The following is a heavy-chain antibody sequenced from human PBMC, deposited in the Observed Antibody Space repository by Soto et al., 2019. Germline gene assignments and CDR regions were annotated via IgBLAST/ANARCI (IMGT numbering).Heavy chain of an antibody. Sequence: SVKVSCKASGGTFSSYAISWVRQAPGQGLEWMGGIIPTFGTANYAQKFQGRVTITADESTSTAYMELSSLRSEDTAVYYCARGRSIFGVVTGYGMDVCGQGTTVTVSS. CDR3: ARGRSIFGVVTGYGMDV. CDR2: IIPTFGTA. D-gene: IGHD3-3*01. CDR1: GGTFSSYA. V-gene: IGHV1-69*13. J-gene: IGHJ6*02.